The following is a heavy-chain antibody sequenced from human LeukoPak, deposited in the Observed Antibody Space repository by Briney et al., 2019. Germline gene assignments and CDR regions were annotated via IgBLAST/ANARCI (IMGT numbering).Heavy chain of an antibody. CDR2: IYYSGST. D-gene: IGHD2-15*01. Sequence: SETLSLTCTVSGGSISSSSYYWGWIRQPPGKGLEWIGSIYYSGSTYYNPSLKSRVTISVDTSKNQFSLKLSSVTAADTAVYYCARVGRGESRLTSRPNNWFDPWGQGTLVTVSS. CDR3: ARVGRGESRLTSRPNNWFDP. V-gene: IGHV4-39*07. CDR1: GGSISSSSYY. J-gene: IGHJ5*02.